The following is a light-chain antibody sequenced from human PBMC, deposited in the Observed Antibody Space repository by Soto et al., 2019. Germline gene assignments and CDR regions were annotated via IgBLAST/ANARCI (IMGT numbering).Light chain of an antibody. J-gene: IGLJ3*02. CDR2: DNN. CDR3: AIWNSSLGGGV. V-gene: IGLV1-51*01. Sequence: QTVLPQPPSVYSASGLKVTISCSGSTSNIGNNYVSWYQQLPGPAPKLLIYDNNRRPSGIPDPFSASKSGKSATLRITGLQTGDEADYACAIWNSSLGGGVFGGGTKLTVL. CDR1: TSNIGNNY.